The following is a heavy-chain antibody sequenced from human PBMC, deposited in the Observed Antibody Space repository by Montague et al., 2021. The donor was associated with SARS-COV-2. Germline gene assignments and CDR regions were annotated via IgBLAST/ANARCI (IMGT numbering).Heavy chain of an antibody. V-gene: IGHV3-23*01. J-gene: IGHJ4*02. Sequence: SLRLSCAASGFTFNKYVMSWVRQAPEKGLEWVSAIGGSGDNTYYADFVKGRFTISRDNSKNALYLQMNSLRADDTAVYYCAKIRGYRSGSSTTYFDFWGQGSLVTVSS. CDR2: IGGSGDNT. D-gene: IGHD5-18*01. CDR3: AKIRGYRSGSSTTYFDF. CDR1: GFTFNKYV.